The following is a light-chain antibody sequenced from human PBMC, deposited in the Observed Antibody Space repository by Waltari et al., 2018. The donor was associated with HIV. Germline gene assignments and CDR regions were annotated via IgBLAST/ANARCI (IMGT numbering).Light chain of an antibody. CDR3: AAWDDSLNGWV. CDR1: SSNIGRNT. V-gene: IGLV1-44*01. CDR2: VNH. Sequence: QSVLTQPPSASGTPGQRVTISCSGSSSNIGRNTVNWSQQLPGTAPKLLIYVNHQRPSGVPDRVSGSKSGASASLAISGLQSDVEAAFYCAAWDDSLNGWVFGGGTKLTVL. J-gene: IGLJ3*02.